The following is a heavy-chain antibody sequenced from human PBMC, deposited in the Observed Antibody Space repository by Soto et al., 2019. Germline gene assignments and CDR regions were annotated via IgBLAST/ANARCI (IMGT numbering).Heavy chain of an antibody. D-gene: IGHD2-15*01. V-gene: IGHV3-21*01. J-gene: IGHJ5*02. CDR2: ISSSSSYI. CDR3: ARVGANCSGGSCYLDP. CDR1: GFTFSSYS. Sequence: SLRLSCAASGFTFSSYSMNWVRQAPGKGLEWVSSISSSSSYIYYADSVKGRFTISRDNAKNSLYLQMNSLRAEDTAVYYCARVGANCSGGSCYLDPWGQGTLVTVSS.